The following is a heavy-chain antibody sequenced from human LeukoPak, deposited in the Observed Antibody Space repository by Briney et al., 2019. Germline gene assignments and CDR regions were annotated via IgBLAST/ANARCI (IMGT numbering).Heavy chain of an antibody. CDR2: IYYSGST. D-gene: IGHD6-19*01. Sequence: SETLSLTCTISGGSISSNSYYWGWIRQPPGKGLEWIGSIYYSGSTDYNPCLKSRVTIFVDTSKNQFSLKLSSVTAADTAVYYCARQYSSAWYSADYWGQGTLVTVSS. J-gene: IGHJ4*02. CDR1: GGSISSNSYY. V-gene: IGHV4-39*01. CDR3: ARQYSSAWYSADY.